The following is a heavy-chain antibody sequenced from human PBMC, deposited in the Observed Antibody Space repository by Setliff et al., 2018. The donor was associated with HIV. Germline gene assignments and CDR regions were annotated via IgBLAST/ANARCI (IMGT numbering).Heavy chain of an antibody. CDR3: ARGRSCSSSSCYLYYYYYYGMDV. V-gene: IGHV4-34*01. Sequence: PSETLSLTCAVYGGSFSGYYWSWIRQPPGKGLEWIGEIIHTGSTNYNPSLKSRVTISVDTSKNQFSLRLSSVTAADTAVYYCARGRSCSSSSCYLYYYYYYGMDVWGHGSTVTVSS. J-gene: IGHJ6*02. CDR1: GGSFSGYY. CDR2: IIHTGST. D-gene: IGHD2-2*01.